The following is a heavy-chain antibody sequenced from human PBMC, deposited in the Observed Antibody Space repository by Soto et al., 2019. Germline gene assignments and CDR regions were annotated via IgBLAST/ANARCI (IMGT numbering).Heavy chain of an antibody. CDR2: VHSSGIT. CDR1: GGSVSNDNFY. CDR3: ASGLTMGQLPSHFDH. D-gene: IGHD3-16*01. V-gene: IGHV4-61*01. J-gene: IGHJ5*02. Sequence: SSETLSLTCTVSGGSVSNDNFYWIWIRQPPGKGLEWIGYVHSSGITNYNPSLKRRVTISVDTSRNQFSLRLSSVAAADTAVYYCASGLTMGQLPSHFDHWGQGTLVTVSS.